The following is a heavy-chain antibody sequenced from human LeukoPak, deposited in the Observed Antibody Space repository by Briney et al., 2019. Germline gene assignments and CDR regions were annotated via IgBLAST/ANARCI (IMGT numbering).Heavy chain of an antibody. Sequence: WETLSLICTVSVGSLSSYCCGSVRQPPGRGLGWNRYIYFSGRTNTKPSLKSGVNISVDTSNNQCSLKLSSVTAADTAVYYCARERSRSSVLPSIAAALYNWFDPWGQGNLVTVSS. J-gene: IGHJ5*02. D-gene: IGHD6-13*01. V-gene: IGHV4-59*01. CDR2: IYFSGRT. CDR3: ARERSRSSVLPSIAAALYNWFDP. CDR1: VGSLSSYC.